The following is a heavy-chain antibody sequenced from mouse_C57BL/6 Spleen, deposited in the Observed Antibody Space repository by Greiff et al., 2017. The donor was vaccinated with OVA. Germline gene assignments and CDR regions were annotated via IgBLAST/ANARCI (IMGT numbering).Heavy chain of an antibody. Sequence: QVQLKESGPELVKPGASVKISCKASGYAFSSSWMNWVKQRPGKGLEWIGRIYPGDGDNNYNGKFKGKATLTADKSSSTAYMQLSSLTSEDSAVYFCARGWPRGYAMDYWGQGTSVTVSS. D-gene: IGHD2-3*01. CDR3: ARGWPRGYAMDY. CDR1: GYAFSSSW. CDR2: IYPGDGDN. V-gene: IGHV1-82*01. J-gene: IGHJ4*01.